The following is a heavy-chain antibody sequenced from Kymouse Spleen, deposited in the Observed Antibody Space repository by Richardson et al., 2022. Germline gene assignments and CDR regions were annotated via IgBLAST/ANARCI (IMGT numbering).Heavy chain of an antibody. V-gene: IGHV3-21*03. D-gene: IGHD3-10*01. CDR2: ISSSSSYI. J-gene: IGHJ6*02. CDR3: ARAQLLWFGESPYGMDV. Sequence: EVQLVESGGGLVKPGGSLRLSCAASGFTFSSYSMNWVRQAPGKGLEWVSSISSSSSYIYYADSVKGRFTISRDNAKNSLYLQMNSLRAEDTAVYYCARAQLLWFGESPYGMDVWGQGTTVTVSS. CDR1: GFTFSSYS.